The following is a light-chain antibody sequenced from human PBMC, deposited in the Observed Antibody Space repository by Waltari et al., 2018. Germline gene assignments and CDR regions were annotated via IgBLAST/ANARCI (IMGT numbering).Light chain of an antibody. Sequence: DFVMTQSPDSLAVSLGGRATIHCRSSQTILDNADKSNYLAWYQHKPGQPPKLLISWASARESGVPDRFTGSGSGTDFTLTITSLQAEDVAIYYCQQYYATPRTFGQGTKVEVK. CDR1: QTILDNADKSNY. CDR3: QQYYATPRT. CDR2: WAS. V-gene: IGKV4-1*01. J-gene: IGKJ1*01.